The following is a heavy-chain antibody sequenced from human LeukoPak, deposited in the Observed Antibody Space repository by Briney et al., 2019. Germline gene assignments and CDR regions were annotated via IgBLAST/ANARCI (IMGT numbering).Heavy chain of an antibody. D-gene: IGHD6-19*01. Sequence: SETLSLTCAVYGGSFSGYYWSWIRQPPGKGLEWIGEINHRGSTNYNPSLKSRVTISVDTSKNQFSLKLSSVTAADTAVYYCAIVSGWYLHFDYWGQGTLVTVSS. CDR3: AIVSGWYLHFDY. CDR1: GGSFSGYY. J-gene: IGHJ4*02. V-gene: IGHV4-34*01. CDR2: INHRGST.